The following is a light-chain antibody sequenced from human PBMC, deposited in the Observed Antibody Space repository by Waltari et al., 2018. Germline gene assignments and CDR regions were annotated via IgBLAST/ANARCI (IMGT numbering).Light chain of an antibody. CDR1: QSVGRA. CDR3: QMYVRLPVT. J-gene: IGKJ1*01. CDR2: DTS. Sequence: SCRASQSVGRALAWYQQKPGQAPRLLIYDTSPRATGIPDRFSGSGSGTDFSLTISRVEPEDFAVYYCQMYVRLPVTFGQGTKVEVK. V-gene: IGKV3-20*01.